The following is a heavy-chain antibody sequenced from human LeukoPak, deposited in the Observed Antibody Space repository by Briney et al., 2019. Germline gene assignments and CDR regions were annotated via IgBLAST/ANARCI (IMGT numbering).Heavy chain of an antibody. CDR3: ARTLYYNSSGYYSY. J-gene: IGHJ4*02. Sequence: QPGGSLRLSCAASGFTFSSYWMSWVRQAPGKGLEWVANIKQDGSQKYYVDSVKGRFTISRDNAKNSLYLQMNSLRAEDTAVYYCARTLYYNSSGYYSYWGQGTLVTVSS. CDR1: GFTFSSYW. CDR2: IKQDGSQK. V-gene: IGHV3-7*01. D-gene: IGHD3-22*01.